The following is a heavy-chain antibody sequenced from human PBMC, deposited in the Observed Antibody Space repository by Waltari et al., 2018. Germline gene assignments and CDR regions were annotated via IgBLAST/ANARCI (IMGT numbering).Heavy chain of an antibody. CDR1: GGSFSGYY. CDR3: ARGPLRITMIVVALQPYYFDY. CDR2: INHSGST. J-gene: IGHJ4*02. Sequence: QVQLQQWGAGLLKPSETLSLTCAVYGGSFSGYYWSWIRQPPGKGLGWIGEINHSGSTNYNPSLKSRVTISVDTSKNQFSLKLSSVTAADTAVYYCARGPLRITMIVVALQPYYFDYWGQGTLVTVSS. D-gene: IGHD3-22*01. V-gene: IGHV4-34*01.